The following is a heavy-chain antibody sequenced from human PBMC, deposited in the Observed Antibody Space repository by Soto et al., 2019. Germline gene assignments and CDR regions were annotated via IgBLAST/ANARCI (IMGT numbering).Heavy chain of an antibody. CDR1: GGSISSYY. CDR3: TRGGIYYYDSSGYYDY. V-gene: IGHV4-59*01. CDR2: IYYSGGT. Sequence: SETLSLTCTVSGGSISSYYWSWIRQPPGKGLVWIGYIYYSGGTNYNPSLKSRVTISVDTSKNQFSLKLTSVTAADTAVYFCTRGGIYYYDSSGYYDYWGQGALVTVS. J-gene: IGHJ4*02. D-gene: IGHD3-22*01.